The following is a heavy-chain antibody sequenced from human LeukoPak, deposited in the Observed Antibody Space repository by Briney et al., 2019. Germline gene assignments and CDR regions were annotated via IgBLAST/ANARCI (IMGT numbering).Heavy chain of an antibody. V-gene: IGHV3-23*01. D-gene: IGHD2-2*03. CDR3: AHKPRMDSKDGDY. J-gene: IGHJ4*02. CDR1: GFNFSNYA. CDR2: IGGSGTST. Sequence: PGGSLRLSCAVSGFNFSNYAMNWVRQAPGKGLEWVSAIGGSGTSTCYADSVKGRFTISRDNSKNTLFLQIHSLRVEDTAIYYCAHKPRMDSKDGDYWGQGTPVTVSP.